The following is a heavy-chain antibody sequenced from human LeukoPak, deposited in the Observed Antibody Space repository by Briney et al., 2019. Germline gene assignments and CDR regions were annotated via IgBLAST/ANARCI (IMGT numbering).Heavy chain of an antibody. J-gene: IGHJ4*02. D-gene: IGHD2-8*01. CDR2: IWSDGSKT. CDR3: ARAGASNEFDY. CDR1: GFTFSNYG. V-gene: IGHV3-33*08. Sequence: PGGSLRLSCAASGFTFSNYGMHWVRQAPGKGLEWVAVIWSDGSKTYYVDSVKGRFTISRDYAKNTLYLQMSSLRAEDTAVYYCARAGASNEFDYWGQGTLVTVSS.